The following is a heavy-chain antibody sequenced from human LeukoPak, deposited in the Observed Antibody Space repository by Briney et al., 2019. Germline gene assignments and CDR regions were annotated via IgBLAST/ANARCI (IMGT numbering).Heavy chain of an antibody. CDR1: GFTFSRYW. J-gene: IGHJ4*02. CDR2: IKEDGSEK. CDR3: ARAPSYFDY. Sequence: PGGSLRPSCAASGFTFSRYWMNWVRQAPGKGLEWVANIKEDGSEKYYVDSVKGRFTISRDNAKNSLYLQMNSLRAEDTAVYYCARAPSYFDYWGQGTLVTVSS. V-gene: IGHV3-7*01.